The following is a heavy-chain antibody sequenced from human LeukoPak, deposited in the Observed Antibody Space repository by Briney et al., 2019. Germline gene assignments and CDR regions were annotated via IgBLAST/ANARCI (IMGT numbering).Heavy chain of an antibody. J-gene: IGHJ3*02. CDR1: GGSIAGFY. CDR2: MYYSGST. Sequence: SETLSLTCTVSGGSIAGFYWSWFRQSPGKGLEWIGYMYYSGSTYYNPSLKSRVSLSVDTSKNQFSLKLSSVTAADTAVYYCARAGYDILTGYCGAFDIWGQGTMVIVSS. D-gene: IGHD3-9*01. V-gene: IGHV4-59*12. CDR3: ARAGYDILTGYCGAFDI.